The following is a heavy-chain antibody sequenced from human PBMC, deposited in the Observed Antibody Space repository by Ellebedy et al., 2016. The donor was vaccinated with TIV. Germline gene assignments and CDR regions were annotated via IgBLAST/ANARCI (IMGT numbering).Heavy chain of an antibody. Sequence: SETLSLXXTVSGGSISSGGYYWSWIRQHPGKGLEWIGRIYTSGSTNYNPSLKSRVTMSVDTSKNQFSLKLSSVTAADTAVYYCARRRSSGWLYYFDYWGQGTLVTVSS. CDR2: IYTSGST. V-gene: IGHV4-61*02. CDR3: ARRRSSGWLYYFDY. J-gene: IGHJ4*02. CDR1: GGSISSGGYY. D-gene: IGHD6-19*01.